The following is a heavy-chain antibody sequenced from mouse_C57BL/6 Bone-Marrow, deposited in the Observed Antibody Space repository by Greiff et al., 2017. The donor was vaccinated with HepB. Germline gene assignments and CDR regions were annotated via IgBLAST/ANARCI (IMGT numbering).Heavy chain of an antibody. Sequence: VQLVESGAELARPGASVKMSCKASGYTFTSYTMHWVKQRPGQGLEWIGYINPSSGYTKYNQKFKDKATLTADTSSSTAYMQLSSLTSEDSAVYYCARSGWLLRGAMDYWGQGTSVTVSS. V-gene: IGHV1-4*01. D-gene: IGHD2-3*01. J-gene: IGHJ4*01. CDR1: GYTFTSYT. CDR3: ARSGWLLRGAMDY. CDR2: INPSSGYT.